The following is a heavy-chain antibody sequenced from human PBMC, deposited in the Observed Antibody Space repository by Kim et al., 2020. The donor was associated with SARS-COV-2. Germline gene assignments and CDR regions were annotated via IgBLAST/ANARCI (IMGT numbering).Heavy chain of an antibody. CDR3: AKDPHSLSCSSGNCYT. CDR2: ISDNGDIT. D-gene: IGHD2-2*02. V-gene: IGHV3-23*01. CDR1: AFRFSSYS. Sequence: GGSLRLSCAASAFRFSSYSMSWVRQGPGKGLEWVSVISDNGDITYYADSVKGRFTISRDNSKNTLYLQMNSLTVEDTAVYYCAKDPHSLSCSSGNCYTWGLGTLVTVSS. J-gene: IGHJ4*02.